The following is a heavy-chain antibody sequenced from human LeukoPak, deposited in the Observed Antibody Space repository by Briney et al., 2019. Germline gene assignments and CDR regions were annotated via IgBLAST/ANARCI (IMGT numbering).Heavy chain of an antibody. J-gene: IGHJ4*02. CDR1: GYSISSGYY. D-gene: IGHD3-22*01. V-gene: IGHV4-38-2*01. CDR3: ARGGGVVVVTYFDY. CDR2: IYHSGST. Sequence: PSETLSLTCAVSGYSISSGYYWGWIRQPPGKGLEWIGSIYHSGSTYYNPSLKSRVTISVDTSKNQFSLKLSSVTAADTAVYYCARGGGVVVVTYFDYWGQGTLVTVSS.